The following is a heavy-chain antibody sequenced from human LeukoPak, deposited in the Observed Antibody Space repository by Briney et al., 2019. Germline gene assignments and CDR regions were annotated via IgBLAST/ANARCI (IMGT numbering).Heavy chain of an antibody. CDR2: TAGSGISK. CDR1: GFTFYNYA. Sequence: GGSLRLSCVASGFTFYNYAMSWVRQAPGRGLEWASSTAGSGISKDYADSVKGRFTISKDKSKNTLYLQMDILRAEDTGVYFCARLPTFYYDSSGYHYDYWGQGTLVTVSS. J-gene: IGHJ4*02. CDR3: ARLPTFYYDSSGYHYDY. V-gene: IGHV3-23*01. D-gene: IGHD3-22*01.